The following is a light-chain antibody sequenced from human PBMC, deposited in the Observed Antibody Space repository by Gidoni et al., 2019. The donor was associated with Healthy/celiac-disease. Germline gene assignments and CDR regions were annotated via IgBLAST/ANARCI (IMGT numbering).Light chain of an antibody. CDR2: DVS. J-gene: IGLJ3*02. CDR3: SSYTSSSTFWV. Sequence: QSTLTQPASVSGSPGQSITISCTGTSSDVGGYNYVSWYQQHPGKAPKLRIYDVSNRPTGVSNRFSGSKSGNTASLTISGLQAEYEADYYCSSYTSSSTFWVFGGGTKLTVL. V-gene: IGLV2-14*03. CDR1: SSDVGGYNY.